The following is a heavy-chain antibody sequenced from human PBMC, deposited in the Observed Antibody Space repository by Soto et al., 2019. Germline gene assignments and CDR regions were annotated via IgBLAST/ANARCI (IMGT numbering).Heavy chain of an antibody. CDR2: IFYSGSA. CDR1: GGSVISDDHY. V-gene: IGHV4-30-4*01. Sequence: PSETLSLTCTVSGGSVISDDHYWSWIRQAPGKGLEWIGYIFYSGSAYYNPSFQRRVTISVDTSNNQFSLKMNSVTAADTAVYYCARSTYSYGFSSWGQGTLVTVSS. D-gene: IGHD5-18*01. CDR3: ARSTYSYGFSS. J-gene: IGHJ5*02.